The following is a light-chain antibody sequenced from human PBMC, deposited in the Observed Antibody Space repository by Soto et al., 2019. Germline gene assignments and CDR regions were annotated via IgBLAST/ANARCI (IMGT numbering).Light chain of an antibody. V-gene: IGLV1-40*01. CDR3: QSYDTNLGGWV. J-gene: IGLJ3*02. CDR1: SSNIGANYN. CDR2: GNS. Sequence: QSVLTQPPSVSGAPGQRVTISCTGNSSNIGANYNVHWYQHLPERAPKLLISGNSNRPSGVPDRFSGSKSGTSASLAITGLQAEDEADYYCQSYDTNLGGWVFGGGTKLTVL.